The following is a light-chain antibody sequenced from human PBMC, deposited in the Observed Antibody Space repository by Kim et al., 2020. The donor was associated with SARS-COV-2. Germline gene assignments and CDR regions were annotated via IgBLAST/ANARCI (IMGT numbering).Light chain of an antibody. CDR3: QQSYSAPYT. CDR1: QSISRL. J-gene: IGKJ2*01. CDR2: AAS. Sequence: DIQMTQSPSSLSASVGDRVTITCRASQSISRLLNWYQQKPGKAPNLLMYAASSLQSGVPSRFSGSGSGTDFTLTISSLQPEDFATYYCQQSYSAPYTFGQGTKLEI. V-gene: IGKV1-39*01.